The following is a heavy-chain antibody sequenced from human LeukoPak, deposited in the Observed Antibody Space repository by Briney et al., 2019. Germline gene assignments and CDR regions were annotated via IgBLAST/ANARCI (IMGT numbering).Heavy chain of an antibody. D-gene: IGHD3-22*01. J-gene: IGHJ3*02. CDR3: ARLEDYYDSSGYYYDAFDI. CDR2: INSDGSST. Sequence: GGSLRLSCAASGFTFSSYWMHWVRQAPGKGLVWVSRINSDGSSTSYADSVKGRFTISRGNAKNTLYLQMNSLRAEDTAVYYCARLEDYYDSSGYYYDAFDIWGQGTMVTVSS. CDR1: GFTFSSYW. V-gene: IGHV3-74*01.